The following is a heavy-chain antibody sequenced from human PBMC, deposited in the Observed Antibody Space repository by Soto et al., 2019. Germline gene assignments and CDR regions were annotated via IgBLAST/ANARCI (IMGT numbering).Heavy chain of an antibody. J-gene: IGHJ4*02. Sequence: QLQLQESGPGLVKPSETLSHTCTVSGGSISSSSYYWGWIRQPPGKGLEWIGSIYYSGSTYYNPSLRSRVTISVDTSQNQFSLKLSSVTAADTAVYYCARRGRSSWYGYWGQGTLVTVSS. V-gene: IGHV4-39*01. CDR1: GGSISSSSYY. D-gene: IGHD6-13*01. CDR2: IYYSGST. CDR3: ARRGRSSWYGY.